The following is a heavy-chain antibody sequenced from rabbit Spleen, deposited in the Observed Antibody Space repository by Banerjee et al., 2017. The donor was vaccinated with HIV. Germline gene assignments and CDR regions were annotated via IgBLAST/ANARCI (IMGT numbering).Heavy chain of an antibody. Sequence: VESGGGLVKPGASLTLTCTASGFSFSSSYDMCWVRQAPGKGLEWIGCIYTGNGKTYYASWAKGRLTISKSSSTTVTLHVTSLTAADTTTYFCARDAGSYDYIDVYFNLWGQGTLVTVS. CDR1: GFSFSSSYD. CDR2: IYTGNGKT. V-gene: IGHV1S40*01. D-gene: IGHD8-1*01. CDR3: ARDAGSYDYIDVYFNL. J-gene: IGHJ4*01.